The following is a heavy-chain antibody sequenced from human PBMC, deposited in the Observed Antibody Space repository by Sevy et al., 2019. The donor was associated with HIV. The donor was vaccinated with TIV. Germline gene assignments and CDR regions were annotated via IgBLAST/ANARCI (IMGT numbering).Heavy chain of an antibody. Sequence: GESLKISCVASDFTVSYYAMHWVRQAPGKGLEGVAVISNDGNNKRYAESVKGRFTVFRDNSKNTLDLELNSRRAEDTAVYYCAEVLPNGGAFDIWGQGTMVTVSS. CDR2: ISNDGNNK. D-gene: IGHD7-27*01. V-gene: IGHV3-30*04. CDR1: DFTVSYYA. J-gene: IGHJ3*02. CDR3: AEVLPNGGAFDI.